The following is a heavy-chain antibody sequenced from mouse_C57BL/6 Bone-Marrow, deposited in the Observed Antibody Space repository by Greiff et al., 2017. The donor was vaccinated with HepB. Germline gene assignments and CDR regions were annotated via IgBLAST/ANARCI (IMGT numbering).Heavy chain of an antibody. J-gene: IGHJ4*01. CDR1: GYSITSGYY. CDR2: ISYDGSN. V-gene: IGHV3-6*01. Sequence: EVQLVESGPGLVKPSQSLSLTCSVTGYSITSGYYWNWIRQFPGNKLEWMGYISYDGSNNYNTSLKNRISITRDTSKNQFFLKLNSVTTEDTATYYCARNYDYENAMDYWGQGTSVTVSS. D-gene: IGHD2-4*01. CDR3: ARNYDYENAMDY.